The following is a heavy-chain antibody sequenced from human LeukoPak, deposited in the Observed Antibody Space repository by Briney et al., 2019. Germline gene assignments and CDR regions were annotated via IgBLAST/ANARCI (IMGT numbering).Heavy chain of an antibody. J-gene: IGHJ4*02. V-gene: IGHV1-2*02. CDR1: GYTFTGYY. CDR2: INPNSGGT. CDR3: AREVWSRLRVPDY. D-gene: IGHD4-17*01. Sequence: PGGSLRLSCAASGYTFTGYYMHWVRQAPGQGLEWMGWINPNSGGTNYAQKFQGRVTMTRDTSISTAYMELSRLRSDDTAVYYCAREVWSRLRVPDYWGQGTLVTVSS.